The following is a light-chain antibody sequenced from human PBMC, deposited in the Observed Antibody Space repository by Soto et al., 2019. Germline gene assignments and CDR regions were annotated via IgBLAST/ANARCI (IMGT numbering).Light chain of an antibody. CDR1: QTVRNNY. J-gene: IGKJ1*01. CDR3: QQYANSRT. CDR2: DAS. V-gene: IGKV3-20*01. Sequence: EIVMTQSPATLSVSPGERATLSCRASQTVRNNYLAWYQQKPGQAPRLLIYDASSRATGIPDRFSGSGSGTDFTLTISRLEPADSAVYYCQQYANSRTFGQGTKVDIK.